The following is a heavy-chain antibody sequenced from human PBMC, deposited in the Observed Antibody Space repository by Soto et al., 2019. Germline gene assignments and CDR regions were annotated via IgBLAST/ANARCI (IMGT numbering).Heavy chain of an antibody. D-gene: IGHD3-16*02. CDR3: ARRPYYDYVWGSYRRNDAFDI. V-gene: IGHV5-51*01. CDR1: GYSFTSYW. Sequence: GESLKISCKGSGYSFTSYWIGWVRQMPGKGLEWMGIIYPSDSDTRYSPSFQGQVTISADKSISTAYLQWSSLKASDTAMYYCARRPYYDYVWGSYRRNDAFDIWGQGTMVTVSS. J-gene: IGHJ3*02. CDR2: IYPSDSDT.